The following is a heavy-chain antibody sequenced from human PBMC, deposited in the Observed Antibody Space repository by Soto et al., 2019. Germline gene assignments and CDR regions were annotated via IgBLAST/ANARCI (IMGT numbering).Heavy chain of an antibody. CDR1: GFTCSHYE. CDR3: ARTYCTTSSCHNADY. J-gene: IGHJ4*02. V-gene: IGHV3-48*03. CDR2: ISSATTI. Sequence: GGSLRLSCAASGFTCSHYEMNWVRQAPGKGLEWLSSISSATTIYYADSVRGRFTISRDNAKDSLYLQMNSLRPEDSGVYYCARTYCTTSSCHNADYWGRGTLVTVSS. D-gene: IGHD2-8*01.